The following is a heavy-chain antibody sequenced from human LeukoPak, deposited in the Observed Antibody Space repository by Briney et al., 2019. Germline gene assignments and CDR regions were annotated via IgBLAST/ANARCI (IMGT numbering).Heavy chain of an antibody. CDR1: GFTFTSSA. Sequence: SVKGSCKASGFTFTSSAMQWVRQARGQRLEWIGWIVVGSGNTNYAQKFQERVTITRDMSTSTAYMELSSLRSEDTAVYYCAAEGYGDYANNWFDPWGQGTLVTVSS. V-gene: IGHV1-58*02. D-gene: IGHD4-17*01. CDR2: IVVGSGNT. J-gene: IGHJ5*02. CDR3: AAEGYGDYANNWFDP.